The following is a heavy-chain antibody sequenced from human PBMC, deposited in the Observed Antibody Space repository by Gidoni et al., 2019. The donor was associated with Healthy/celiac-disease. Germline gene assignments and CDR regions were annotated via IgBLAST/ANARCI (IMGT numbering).Heavy chain of an antibody. Sequence: AASGFTFSSYAMHWVRQAPCKGLEWVAVISYDGSNKYYADSVKGPFTISRDNSKNTLYLQMNSLRAEDTAVYYCARHGYYGSGSYQNWFDPWGQGTLVTVSS. D-gene: IGHD3-10*01. CDR2: ISYDGSNK. CDR3: ARHGYYGSGSYQNWFDP. V-gene: IGHV3-30-3*01. CDR1: GFTFSSYA. J-gene: IGHJ5*02.